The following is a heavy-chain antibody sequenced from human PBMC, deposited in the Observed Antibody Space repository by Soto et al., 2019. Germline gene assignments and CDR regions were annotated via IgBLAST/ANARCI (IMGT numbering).Heavy chain of an antibody. CDR2: ITDSGGST. CDR3: AKVTGIIDPFDP. Sequence: EVQLLESGGGLVQPGGSLRLSCAASGFTFRNYAMSWVRQAPGKGREWVSSITDSGGSTYYADSVRGRFTISRDNCKTTLYLQMNSLRAEDTAVYYCAKVTGIIDPFDPWGQGTLVTVSS. CDR1: GFTFRNYA. V-gene: IGHV3-23*01. J-gene: IGHJ5*02.